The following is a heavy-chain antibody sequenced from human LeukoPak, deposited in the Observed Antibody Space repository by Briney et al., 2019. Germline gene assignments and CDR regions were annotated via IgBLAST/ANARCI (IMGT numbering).Heavy chain of an antibody. J-gene: IGHJ5*02. CDR3: TRDRGTYNWLDP. CDR2: IDRPAKSYAT. Sequence: GGSLRLSCAASGFTLSDSAIHWVRQASGKGLEWVGLIDRPAKSYATAYGASVGGRFTISRDDSKNTAYLQMDSLKTEDTALYYCTRDRGTYNWLDPWGQGTLVSVSP. D-gene: IGHD1-26*01. V-gene: IGHV3-73*01. CDR1: GFTLSDSA.